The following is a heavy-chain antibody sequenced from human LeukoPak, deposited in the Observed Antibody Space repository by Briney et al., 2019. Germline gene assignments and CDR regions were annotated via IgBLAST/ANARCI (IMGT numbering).Heavy chain of an antibody. CDR3: ARVNLAVAGDY. J-gene: IGHJ4*02. Sequence: GASVKVSCKASGYTFTSYGISWVRQAPGQGLEWMGWISAYNGNTNYAQKLQGRVTMTTDTSTSTAHMELRSLRSDDTAVYYCARVNLAVAGDYWGQGTLVTVSS. CDR1: GYTFTSYG. CDR2: ISAYNGNT. V-gene: IGHV1-18*01. D-gene: IGHD6-19*01.